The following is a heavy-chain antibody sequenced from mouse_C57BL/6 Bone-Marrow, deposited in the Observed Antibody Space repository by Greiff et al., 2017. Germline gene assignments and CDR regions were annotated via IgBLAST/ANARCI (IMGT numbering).Heavy chain of an antibody. V-gene: IGHV5-9-1*02. CDR3: TKSRISAMDY. CDR1: GFTFRSYA. D-gene: IGHD6-2*01. Sequence: EVMLVESGEGLVKPGGSLKLSCAASGFTFRSYAMSWVRQTPEKRLEWVAYISSGGDYIYYADTVKGRFTLSRDNARNTLYLQMSSLKSEDTVMYYCTKSRISAMDYWGQGTSVTVSS. J-gene: IGHJ4*01. CDR2: ISSGGDYI.